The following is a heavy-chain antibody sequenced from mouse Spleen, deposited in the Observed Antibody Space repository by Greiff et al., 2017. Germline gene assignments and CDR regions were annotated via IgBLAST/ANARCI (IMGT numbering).Heavy chain of an antibody. D-gene: IGHD2-3*01. CDR2: INYDGSST. J-gene: IGHJ4*01. CDR1: GFTFSDYY. Sequence: EVMLVESEGGLVQPGSSMKLSCTASGFTFSDYYMAWVRQVPEKGLEWVANINYDGSSTYYLDSLKSRFIISRDNAKNILYLQMSSLKSEDTATYYCARSHYDGYYPYAMDYWGQGTSVTVSS. V-gene: IGHV5-16*01. CDR3: ARSHYDGYYPYAMDY.